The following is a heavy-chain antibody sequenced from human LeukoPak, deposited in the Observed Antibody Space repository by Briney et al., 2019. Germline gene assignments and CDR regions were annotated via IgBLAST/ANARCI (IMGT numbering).Heavy chain of an antibody. CDR3: ARAPNSGSRAYYFDY. CDR1: GFTFSSYA. D-gene: IGHD1-26*01. J-gene: IGHJ4*02. CDR2: ISYDGSNK. V-gene: IGHV3-30-3*01. Sequence: GGSLRLSCAASGFTFSSYAMHRVRQAPGKGLEWVTVISYDGSNKYYADSVKGRFTISRDNSKNTLYLQMNSLRTEDTAVYYCARAPNSGSRAYYFDYWGQGTLVTVSS.